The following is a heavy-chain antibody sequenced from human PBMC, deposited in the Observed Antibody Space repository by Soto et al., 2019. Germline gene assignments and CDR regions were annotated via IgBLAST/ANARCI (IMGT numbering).Heavy chain of an antibody. D-gene: IGHD5-12*01. CDR1: GFTVSSNY. CDR3: AREKRWLHHDAFDI. J-gene: IGHJ3*02. V-gene: IGHV3-53*01. CDR2: IYSGGST. Sequence: GGSLRLSCAASGFTVSSNYMSWVRQAPGKGLEWVSVIYSGGSTYYADSVKSRFTISRDNSKNTLYLQMNSLRAEDTAVYYCAREKRWLHHDAFDIWGQGTMVTVSS.